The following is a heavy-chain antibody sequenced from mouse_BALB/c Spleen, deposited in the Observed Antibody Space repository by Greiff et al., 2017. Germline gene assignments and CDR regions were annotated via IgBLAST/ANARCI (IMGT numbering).Heavy chain of an antibody. D-gene: IGHD1-1*01. CDR2: ISSGSSTI. J-gene: IGHJ3*01. V-gene: IGHV5-17*02. CDR1: GFTFSSFG. CDR3: AREEIYYYGSSFAY. Sequence: EVHLVESGGGLVQPGGSRKLSCAASGFTFSSFGMHWVRQAPEKGLEWVAYISSGSSTIYYADTVKGRFTISRDNPKNTLFLQMTSLRSEDTAMYYCAREEIYYYGSSFAYWGQGTLVTVSA.